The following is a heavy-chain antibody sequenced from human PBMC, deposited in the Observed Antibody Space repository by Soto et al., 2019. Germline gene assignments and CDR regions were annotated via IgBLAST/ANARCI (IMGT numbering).Heavy chain of an antibody. J-gene: IGHJ4*02. Sequence: QVQLVESGGGVVQPGRSLRLSCAASGFTFSSYGMHWVRQAPGKGLEWVAVIWYDGSNKHYADSVKGRFTISRDNSKNPLYLQMNSLRAEDTAVYYCARESYGLGYFDYWGQGTLVTVSS. CDR1: GFTFSSYG. V-gene: IGHV3-33*01. CDR3: ARESYGLGYFDY. D-gene: IGHD5-18*01. CDR2: IWYDGSNK.